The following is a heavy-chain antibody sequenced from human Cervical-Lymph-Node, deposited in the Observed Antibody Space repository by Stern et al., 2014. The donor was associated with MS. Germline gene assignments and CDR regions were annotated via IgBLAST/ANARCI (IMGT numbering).Heavy chain of an antibody. CDR3: ARQAGVLWFGELLYPYYFDY. V-gene: IGHV4-59*08. CDR2: IYYSGST. CDR1: GGSTSSYY. Sequence: VQLVESGPGLVKPSETLSLTCTVSGGSTSSYYWSWIRQPPGKGLEWIGYIYYSGSTNYNPSLKSRVTISVDTSTNQFSLKLSPVPAADTAVYYCARQAGVLWFGELLYPYYFDYWGQGTLVTVSS. J-gene: IGHJ4*02. D-gene: IGHD3-10*01.